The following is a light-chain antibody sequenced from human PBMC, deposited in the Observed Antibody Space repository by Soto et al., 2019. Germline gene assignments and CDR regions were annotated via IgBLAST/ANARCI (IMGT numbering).Light chain of an antibody. CDR1: RDISNY. Sequence: DIQMTQSPSYLSASVGDRVTITCRASRDISNYLAWFQQKPGKVPRFLIYTASTLQSGVPSRFSGSGSGTDFTLTISSLQPEDIATYFCQKYDSAPRTFGQGTKVEIK. V-gene: IGKV1-27*01. J-gene: IGKJ1*01. CDR3: QKYDSAPRT. CDR2: TAS.